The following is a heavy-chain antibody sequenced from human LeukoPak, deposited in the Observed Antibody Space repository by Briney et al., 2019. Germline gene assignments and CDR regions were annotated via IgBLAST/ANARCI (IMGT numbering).Heavy chain of an antibody. CDR2: IHHSGST. Sequence: SETLSLTCGVYDGSFSVSDYYWSWIRQPPGKGLEWIGEIHHSGSTDYTPSLKSRVTISIDTSKDQFSLRLTSVTVADTAVYYCARDGTPRGGWFDPWGQGTLVTVSA. D-gene: IGHD3-10*01. V-gene: IGHV4-34*01. J-gene: IGHJ5*02. CDR3: ARDGTPRGGWFDP. CDR1: DGSFSVSDYY.